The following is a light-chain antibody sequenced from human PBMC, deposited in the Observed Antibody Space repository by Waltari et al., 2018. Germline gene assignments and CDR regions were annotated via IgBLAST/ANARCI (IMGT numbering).Light chain of an antibody. V-gene: IGKV1-39*01. J-gene: IGKJ3*01. CDR1: QSIDRY. CDR2: AAS. CDR3: QQSDSIPPQFT. Sequence: DIQMAQSPSSLSASVGDRVTITCRASQSIDRYLTWYQQKPGKAPKLLISAASTLQSGVPSRFSGSGSGTDFTLTISSLQPEDFATYYCQQSDSIPPQFTFGPGTKVDIK.